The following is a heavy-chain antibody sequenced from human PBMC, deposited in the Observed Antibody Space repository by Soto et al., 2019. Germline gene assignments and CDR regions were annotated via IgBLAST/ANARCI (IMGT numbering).Heavy chain of an antibody. CDR1: GGSISSYY. D-gene: IGHD3-16*01. Sequence: SETLSLTCTVSGGSISSYYWSWIRQLPGKGLEWIGFLHHSGNTFYNPSLKSRLTISLDTSKNQFSLKLSSVTAADTAVYYCARGELWWDYWGQGTLVTVSS. J-gene: IGHJ4*02. V-gene: IGHV4-59*12. CDR3: ARGELWWDY. CDR2: LHHSGNT.